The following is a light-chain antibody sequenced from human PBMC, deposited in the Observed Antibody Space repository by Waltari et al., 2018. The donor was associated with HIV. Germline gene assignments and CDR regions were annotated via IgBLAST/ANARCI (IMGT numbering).Light chain of an antibody. CDR2: EVS. J-gene: IGLJ3*02. CDR1: GTDVGAYNY. V-gene: IGLV2-8*01. Sequence: QSALTQPPSASASPGQSVTISCPGTGTDVGAYNYVSWYQQHPGKAPKVLIYEVSKRPSGVPDRFSGSKSDNTASLTVSGLQADDEADYYCSSYAGTNNWVFGGGTKLTVL. CDR3: SSYAGTNNWV.